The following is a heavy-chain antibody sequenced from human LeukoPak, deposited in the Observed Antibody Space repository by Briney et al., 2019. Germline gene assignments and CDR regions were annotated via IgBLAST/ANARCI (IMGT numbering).Heavy chain of an antibody. Sequence: PSETLSLTCAVYGGSFSGYYWSWIRQPPGKELEWIGEINHSGSTNYNPSLKSRVTISVDTSKNQFSLKLSSVTAADTAVYYCARGRHYYDSSGYYLADAFGIWGQGTMVTVSS. J-gene: IGHJ3*02. CDR2: INHSGST. CDR3: ARGRHYYDSSGYYLADAFGI. CDR1: GGSFSGYY. D-gene: IGHD3-22*01. V-gene: IGHV4-34*01.